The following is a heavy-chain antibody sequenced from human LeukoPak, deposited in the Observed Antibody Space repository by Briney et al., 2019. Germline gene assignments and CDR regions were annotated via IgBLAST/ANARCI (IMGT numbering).Heavy chain of an antibody. CDR3: ARGVPKTSYYYYYMDV. Sequence: GGSLRLSCAASGFTFDDYAMHWVRQAPGKGLEWVSGISWNSGSIGYADSVKGRFTISRDNAKNSLYLQMNSLRAEDTAVYYCARGVPKTSYYYYYMDVWGKGPRSPFP. CDR1: GFTFDDYA. V-gene: IGHV3-9*01. J-gene: IGHJ6*03. D-gene: IGHD4-11*01. CDR2: ISWNSGSI.